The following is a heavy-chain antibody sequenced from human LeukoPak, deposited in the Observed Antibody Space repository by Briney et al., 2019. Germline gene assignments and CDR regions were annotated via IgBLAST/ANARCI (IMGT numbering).Heavy chain of an antibody. CDR3: NTYYYDSSGYRRAFDI. V-gene: IGHV1-69*04. Sequence: SVKVSCKASGGTFSSYAISWVRQAPGQGLEWMGRIIPILGIANYAQKFQGRVTITADESTSTAYMELSSLRSEDTAVYYCNTYYYDSSGYRRAFDIWGQGTMVTVSS. J-gene: IGHJ3*02. CDR2: IIPILGIA. D-gene: IGHD3-22*01. CDR1: GGTFSSYA.